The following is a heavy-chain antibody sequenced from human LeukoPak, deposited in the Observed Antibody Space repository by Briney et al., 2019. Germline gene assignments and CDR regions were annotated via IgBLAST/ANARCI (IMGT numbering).Heavy chain of an antibody. CDR2: ISTGGSII. CDR1: GFTFSNFE. Sequence: GGSLRLSCAASGFTFSNFEMNWVRQAPGKGLEWVSYISTGGSIIHYADPVKGRFTISRVNAKNSLYLEMNSLRAEDTAIYYCARERYSGYYFDCWGQGTLVTVSS. J-gene: IGHJ4*02. V-gene: IGHV3-48*03. CDR3: ARERYSGYYFDC. D-gene: IGHD5-18*01.